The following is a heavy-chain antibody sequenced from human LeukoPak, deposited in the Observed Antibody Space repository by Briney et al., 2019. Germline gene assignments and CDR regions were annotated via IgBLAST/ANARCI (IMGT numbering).Heavy chain of an antibody. J-gene: IGHJ4*02. CDR1: GFTFSDYT. CDR2: ISGGSRSI. D-gene: IGHD2-21*02. CDR3: ARDYFYCGGDCFVDY. V-gene: IGHV3-21*04. Sequence: GGSLRLSCAASGFTFSDYTMNWVRQAPGKGLEWVSSISGGSRSIYYVDSVKGRFTISRDNAKNSLNLQVNSLRAEDTAIYYCARDYFYCGGDCFVDYWGQGTLVTVSS.